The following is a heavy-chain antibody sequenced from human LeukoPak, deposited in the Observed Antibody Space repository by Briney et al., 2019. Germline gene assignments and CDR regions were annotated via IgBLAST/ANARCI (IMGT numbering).Heavy chain of an antibody. CDR1: GYTFTGYY. J-gene: IGHJ6*03. V-gene: IGHV1-2*02. CDR2: INPNSGDT. Sequence: ASVKVSCKASGYTFTGYYMHWVRQAPGQGLEWVGWINPNSGDTNYAEKFQGRFTKTRDTSISTAYMELNRLRSDDTALYYCARVYSYYMDVWGKGTTVTVSS. CDR3: ARVYSYYMDV.